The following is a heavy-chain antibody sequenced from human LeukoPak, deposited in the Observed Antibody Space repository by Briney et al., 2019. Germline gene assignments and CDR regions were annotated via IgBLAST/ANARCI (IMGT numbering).Heavy chain of an antibody. D-gene: IGHD5-24*01. CDR1: GFTFSNYW. CDR2: INVDGSST. CDR3: ARGGYNGFDY. V-gene: IGHV3-74*01. Sequence: PGGSLRLSCSASGFTFSNYWMHWVRQAPGKGLVWVSLINVDGSSTSYADSVKGRFTISRDNAKNTLFLQMNSLRAEDTAVYYCARGGYNGFDYWGQGTLVTVSS. J-gene: IGHJ4*02.